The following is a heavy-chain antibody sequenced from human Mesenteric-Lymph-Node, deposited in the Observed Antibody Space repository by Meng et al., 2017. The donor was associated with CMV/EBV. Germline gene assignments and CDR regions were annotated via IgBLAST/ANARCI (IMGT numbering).Heavy chain of an antibody. V-gene: IGHV1-18*01. CDR3: ARVVNMIDVWGYYYGMDV. Sequence: ASVKVSCKASGYTFTSYGISWVRQAPGQGLEWMGWISAYNGNTNYAQKLQGRVTMTTDTSTGTAYVELRSLRSDDTAVYYCARVVNMIDVWGYYYGMDVWGQGTTVTVSS. CDR2: ISAYNGNT. CDR1: GYTFTSYG. D-gene: IGHD3-16*01. J-gene: IGHJ6*02.